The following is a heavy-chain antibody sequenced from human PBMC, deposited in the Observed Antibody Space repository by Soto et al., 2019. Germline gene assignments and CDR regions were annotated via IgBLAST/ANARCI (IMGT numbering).Heavy chain of an antibody. D-gene: IGHD3-16*02. V-gene: IGHV4-59*08. CDR3: SRRVVYFWGIHRYRPSFDY. J-gene: IGHJ4*02. CDR2: INYGGST. Sequence: WIRQTPGKGLEWLGYINYGGSTESNPSLKSRVTISVDTSKNQFSLKLSSVTAADTAVYYCSRRVVYFWGIHRYRPSFDYWCKGTLVTGSS.